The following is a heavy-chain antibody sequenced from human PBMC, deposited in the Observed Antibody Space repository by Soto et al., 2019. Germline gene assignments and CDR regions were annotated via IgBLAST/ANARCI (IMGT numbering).Heavy chain of an antibody. CDR1: GFTFDGYT. CDR3: AKGGYYDILTGSDE. CDR2: ISWDGGST. Sequence: PGGSLRLSCAASGFTFDGYTMHWVRQAPGKGLEWVSLISWDGGSTYYADSVKGRFTISRDNSKNSLYLQMNSLRTEDTALYYCAKGGYYDILTGSDEWGQGTLVTVSS. V-gene: IGHV3-43*01. J-gene: IGHJ4*02. D-gene: IGHD3-9*01.